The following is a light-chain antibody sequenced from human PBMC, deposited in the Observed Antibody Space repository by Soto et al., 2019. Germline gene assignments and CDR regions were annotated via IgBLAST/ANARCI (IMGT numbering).Light chain of an antibody. J-gene: IGLJ1*01. V-gene: IGLV1-40*01. CDR2: SIT. Sequence: PVLTQPPSLSGAPGHRVTISCTGPNSNIGAGYDVHCYQQPPGTAPKLLIFSITKRPSGIPDRFSGSKFATSASLVITGLQTGDEADYDCQSSYISLSGFHVFGTGTKVTVL. CDR3: QSSYISLSGFHV. CDR1: NSNIGAGYD.